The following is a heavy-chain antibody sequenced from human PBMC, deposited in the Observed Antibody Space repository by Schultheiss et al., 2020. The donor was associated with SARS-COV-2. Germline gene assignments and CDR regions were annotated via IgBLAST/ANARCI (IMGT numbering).Heavy chain of an antibody. J-gene: IGHJ6*02. CDR1: GFTFSSYG. D-gene: IGHD2-8*01. CDR2: IWYDGSNK. CDR3: AKVISDVLYYYYYGMDV. V-gene: IGHV3-33*06. Sequence: SCAASGFTFSSYGMHWVRQAPGKGLEWVAVIWYDGSNKYYADSVKGRFTISRDNSKNTLYLQMNSLRAEDTAVYYCAKVISDVLYYYYYGMDVWGQGTTVTVSS.